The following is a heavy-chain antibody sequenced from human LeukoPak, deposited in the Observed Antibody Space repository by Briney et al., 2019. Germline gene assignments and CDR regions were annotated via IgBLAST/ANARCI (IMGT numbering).Heavy chain of an antibody. CDR2: INPNSGGT. CDR3: ARYNWNEGHFDY. D-gene: IGHD1-20*01. Sequence: ASVKVSCKASGYTFTGYYMHWVRQAPGQGLEWMGWINPNSGGTNYAQKFQGRVTMTRDTSISTAYMELSRLRSDDTAVYYCARYNWNEGHFDYWGQGTLVTVSS. CDR1: GYTFTGYY. V-gene: IGHV1-2*02. J-gene: IGHJ4*02.